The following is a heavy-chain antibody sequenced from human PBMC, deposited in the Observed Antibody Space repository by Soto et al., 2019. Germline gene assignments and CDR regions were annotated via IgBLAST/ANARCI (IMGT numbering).Heavy chain of an antibody. Sequence: PSETLSLTCAVYGGSFSGYYWSWIRQPPGKGLEWIGEINHSGSTNYNPSLKSRVTISVDTSKNQFSLKLSSVTAADTAVYYCASLEYSRLSTRPTSSDYWGQGAQVTVSS. CDR2: INHSGST. CDR1: GGSFSGYY. V-gene: IGHV4-34*01. J-gene: IGHJ4*02. D-gene: IGHD2-2*01. CDR3: ASLEYSRLSTRPTSSDY.